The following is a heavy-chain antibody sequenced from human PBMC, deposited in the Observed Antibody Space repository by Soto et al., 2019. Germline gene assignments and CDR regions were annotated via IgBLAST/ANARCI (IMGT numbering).Heavy chain of an antibody. CDR2: INPNSGGT. J-gene: IGHJ3*02. CDR3: ARVRSSWFFDI. Sequence: ASVKVSCKASGYTFTGYYMHWVRQAPGQGLEWMGWINPNSGGTNYAQKFQGWVTMTRDTSISTAYMELSRLRSDDTAVYYCARVRSSWFFDIWAQGTMVTVSS. CDR1: GYTFTGYY. V-gene: IGHV1-2*04. D-gene: IGHD6-13*01.